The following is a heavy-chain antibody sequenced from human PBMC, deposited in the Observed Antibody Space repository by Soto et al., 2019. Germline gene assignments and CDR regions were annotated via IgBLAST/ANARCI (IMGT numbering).Heavy chain of an antibody. CDR3: ARHLLVSIGDPWYFDL. D-gene: IGHD3-3*02. V-gene: IGHV4-59*08. Sequence: QVQLQESGPGLVKPSETLSLTCTVSGGSISSYYWSWIRQPPGKGLEWIGYIYYSGATNYNPSLKSRVTISVDTAKNQSSLKLRSVTAADTAVYYCARHLLVSIGDPWYFDLWGRGTLVTVSS. CDR1: GGSISSYY. J-gene: IGHJ2*01. CDR2: IYYSGAT.